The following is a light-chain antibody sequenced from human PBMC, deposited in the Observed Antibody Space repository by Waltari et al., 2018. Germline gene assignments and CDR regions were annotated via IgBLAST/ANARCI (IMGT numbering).Light chain of an antibody. Sequence: QSALTQPRSVSGSPGQSVPISCTGTSSDVGGYNNVSWYQQHPGKAPKLMIYAVSKRPSGVPVRFSGSKSGNTASLTISGFQAEDEADYYCCSYAGSSDVVFGGGTKLTVL. J-gene: IGLJ2*01. V-gene: IGLV2-11*01. CDR1: SSDVGGYNN. CDR2: AVS. CDR3: CSYAGSSDVV.